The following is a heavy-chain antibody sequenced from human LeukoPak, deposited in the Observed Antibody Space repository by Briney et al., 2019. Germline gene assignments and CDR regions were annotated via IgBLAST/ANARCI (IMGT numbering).Heavy chain of an antibody. CDR3: ARDRWGYSSSWYNWFDP. CDR2: ISSSSAI. D-gene: IGHD6-13*01. V-gene: IGHV3-48*02. J-gene: IGHJ5*02. CDR1: GFTFSSYS. Sequence: PGGSLRLSCAASGFTFSSYSMNWVRQAPGKGLEWVSYISSSSAIYYADSVKGRFTISRDNAKNSLYLQMNSLRDEDTAVYYCARDRWGYSSSWYNWFDPWGQGTLVTVSS.